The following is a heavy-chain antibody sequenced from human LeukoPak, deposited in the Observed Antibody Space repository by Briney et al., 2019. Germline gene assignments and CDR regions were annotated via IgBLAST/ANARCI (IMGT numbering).Heavy chain of an antibody. CDR1: GGSISSYY. V-gene: IGHV4-4*07. CDR3: AREDGSSWYGVYYYYYYMDV. D-gene: IGHD6-13*01. CDR2: IYTSGST. Sequence: ASETLSLTCAVSGGSISSYYWSWIRQPAGKGLEWIGRIYTSGSTNYNPSLKSRVTMSVDTSKNQFSLKLSSVTAADTAVYYCAREDGSSWYGVYYYYYYMDVWGKGTTVTVSS. J-gene: IGHJ6*03.